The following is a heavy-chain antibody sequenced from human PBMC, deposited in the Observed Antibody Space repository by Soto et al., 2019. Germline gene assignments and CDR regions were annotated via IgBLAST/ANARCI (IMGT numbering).Heavy chain of an antibody. CDR2: TYYTSRWYN. V-gene: IGHV6-1*01. D-gene: IGHD2-2*01. J-gene: IGHJ5*01. CDR1: GDSVSNRSAA. Sequence: LSLTCAISGDSVSNRSAAWNWIRQSPSGGLEWLGRTYYTSRWYNDYAVSVISRITINPDTSKNQFSLQLNSVTPEDTAVYYCARDRSPGSTSWYDCWGRGTLVTVSS. CDR3: ARDRSPGSTSWYDC.